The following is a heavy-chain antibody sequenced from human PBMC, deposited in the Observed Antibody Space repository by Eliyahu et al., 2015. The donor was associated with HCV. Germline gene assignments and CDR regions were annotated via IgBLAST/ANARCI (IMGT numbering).Heavy chain of an antibody. J-gene: IGHJ4*02. V-gene: IGHV3-66*01. D-gene: IGHD1-26*01. CDR3: ASWGSAPTSGSYSFDY. Sequence: EVQLVESGGGLVQPGGSLRLSCAASGFTVSSNYMSWVRQAPGKGLEWVSVIYSGGSTYYADSVKGRFTISRDNSKNTLYLQMNSLRAEDTAVYYCASWGSAPTSGSYSFDYWGQGTLVTVSS. CDR1: GFTVSSNY. CDR2: IYSGGST.